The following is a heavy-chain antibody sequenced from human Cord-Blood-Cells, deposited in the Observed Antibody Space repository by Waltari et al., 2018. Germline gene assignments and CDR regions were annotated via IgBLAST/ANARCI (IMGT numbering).Heavy chain of an antibody. V-gene: IGHV1-2*02. J-gene: IGHJ3*02. Sequence: QVQLVQPGAEVKKPAASVTVSCKASGYTFTCYYLHWERSAPGQGLEWMGWINPNSGGTNYAQKFQGRVTMTRDTSISTAYMELSRLRSDDTAVYYCARDPSLGIGAFDIWGQGTMVTVSS. D-gene: IGHD7-27*01. CDR2: INPNSGGT. CDR1: GYTFTCYY. CDR3: ARDPSLGIGAFDI.